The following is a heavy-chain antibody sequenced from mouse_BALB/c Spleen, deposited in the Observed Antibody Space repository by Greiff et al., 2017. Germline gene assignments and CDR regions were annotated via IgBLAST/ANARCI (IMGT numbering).Heavy chain of an antibody. CDR2: ISYSGST. J-gene: IGHJ4*01. V-gene: IGHV3-2*02. CDR1: GYSITSDYA. Sequence: EVHLVESGPGLVKPSQSLSLTCTVTGYSITSDYAWNWIRQFPGNKLEWMGYISYSGSTSYNPSLKSRISITRDTSKNQFFLQLNSVTTEDTATYYCARYDGYLLAMDYWGQGTSVTVSS. CDR3: ARYDGYLLAMDY. D-gene: IGHD2-3*01.